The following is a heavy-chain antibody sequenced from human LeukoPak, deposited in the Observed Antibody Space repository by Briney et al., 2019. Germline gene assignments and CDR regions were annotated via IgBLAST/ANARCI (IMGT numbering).Heavy chain of an antibody. Sequence: SETLSLTCTVSGGSISSGGYYWSWIRQPPGKGLEWIGYIYHSGSTYYNPSLKSRVTISVDRSKNQFSLKLSSVTAADTAVYYCARQSDSSGYAYYFDYWGQGTLVTVSS. V-gene: IGHV4-30-2*01. CDR3: ARQSDSSGYAYYFDY. CDR2: IYHSGST. J-gene: IGHJ4*02. D-gene: IGHD3-22*01. CDR1: GGSISSGGYY.